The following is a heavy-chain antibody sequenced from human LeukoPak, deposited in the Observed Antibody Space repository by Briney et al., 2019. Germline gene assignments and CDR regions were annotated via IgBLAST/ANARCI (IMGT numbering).Heavy chain of an antibody. CDR1: GGSIGSSGYS. V-gene: IGHV4-39*07. CDR3: AREFSGMSVVTQRKTRYFQH. D-gene: IGHD2-21*02. Sequence: SETLSLTCIVSGGSIGSSGYSWGWIRQPPGKGLEWIGEINHSGSTNYNPSLKSRVTISVDTSKNQFSLKVSSVTAADTAVYYCAREFSGMSVVTQRKTRYFQHWGQGTLVTVSS. CDR2: INHSGST. J-gene: IGHJ1*01.